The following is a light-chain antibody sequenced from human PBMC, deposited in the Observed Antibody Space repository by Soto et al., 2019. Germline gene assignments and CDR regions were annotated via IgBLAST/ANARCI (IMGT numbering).Light chain of an antibody. V-gene: IGLV2-14*01. CDR3: SSYTSSSTLEV. CDR2: DVT. Sequence: QSALTQPASVSGSPGQSSTISCTGTSSDVGGYNYVSWYQQHPGKAPKLIIYDVTNRPSGVSNRFSGSKSGNTASLTISGLQAEDEADYYCSSYTSSSTLEVFGTGTKLTVL. CDR1: SSDVGGYNY. J-gene: IGLJ1*01.